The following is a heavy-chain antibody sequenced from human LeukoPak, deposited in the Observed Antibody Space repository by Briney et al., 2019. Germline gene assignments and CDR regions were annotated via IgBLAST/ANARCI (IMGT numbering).Heavy chain of an antibody. CDR1: GFTFSSYW. CDR3: AIGGLYGSGSPFDY. D-gene: IGHD3-10*01. Sequence: GGSLRLSCAASGFTFSSYWMSWVRQAPGKGLEWVAVMSYDGRNRYYADSVKGRFTISRDNSKNTLYLQMNSLRAEDTAVYYCAIGGLYGSGSPFDYWGQGTLVTVSS. CDR2: MSYDGRNR. J-gene: IGHJ4*02. V-gene: IGHV3-30*03.